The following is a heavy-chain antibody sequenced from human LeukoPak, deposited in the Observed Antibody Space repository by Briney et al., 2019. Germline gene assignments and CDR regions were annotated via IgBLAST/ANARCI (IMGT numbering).Heavy chain of an antibody. Sequence: SETLSLTCAVYGGSFSGYYWSWIRQPPGKGLEWIGEINHSGSNNYNPSLKSRVTISVDTSKNQFSLKLSSVTAADTAVYYCARVNNWFDPWGQGTLVTVSS. D-gene: IGHD4-23*01. CDR2: INHSGSN. CDR3: ARVNNWFDP. J-gene: IGHJ5*02. CDR1: GGSFSGYY. V-gene: IGHV4-34*01.